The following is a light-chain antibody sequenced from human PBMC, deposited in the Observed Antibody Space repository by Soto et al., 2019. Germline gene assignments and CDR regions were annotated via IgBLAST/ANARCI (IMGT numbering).Light chain of an antibody. J-gene: IGKJ1*01. CDR3: QHNYSTPPT. CDR2: DAS. V-gene: IGKV1-39*01. Sequence: DIQMTQSPSSLSASVGDSVTLTCRASQSIGSNLNWYQQKPGKAPKVLIYDASTLQSGVPSRFSGSGSGTDFALTISSLQPEDFATYYCQHNYSTPPTFGQGTKVEFK. CDR1: QSIGSN.